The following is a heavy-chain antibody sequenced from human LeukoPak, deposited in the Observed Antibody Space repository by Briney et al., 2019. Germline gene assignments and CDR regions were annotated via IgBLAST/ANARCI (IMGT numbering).Heavy chain of an antibody. CDR1: GGTFGSYA. CDR3: ARGGYYCSSTSCYPD. D-gene: IGHD2-2*01. Sequence: ASVKVSCKASGGTFGSYAISWVRQAPGQGLEWMGGIIPIFGTANYAQKFQGRVTITADESTSTPYMELSSLRSEDTAVYYCARGGYYCSSTSCYPDWGQGTLVTVSS. CDR2: IIPIFGTA. J-gene: IGHJ4*02. V-gene: IGHV1-69*13.